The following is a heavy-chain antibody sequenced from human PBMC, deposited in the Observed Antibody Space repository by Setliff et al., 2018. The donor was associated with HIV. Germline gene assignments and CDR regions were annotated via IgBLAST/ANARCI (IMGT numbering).Heavy chain of an antibody. J-gene: IGHJ4*02. Sequence: SETLSLTCTVSGGSISSYYWSWIRQPPGKGLEWIGYIYYSGSTNHNPSLKSRVTISVDTSKNHFSLKLSSVTAADTAVYYCASGEYSYGYRFDYWGQGTLVTVSS. V-gene: IGHV4-59*01. CDR2: IYYSGST. D-gene: IGHD5-18*01. CDR1: GGSISSYY. CDR3: ASGEYSYGYRFDY.